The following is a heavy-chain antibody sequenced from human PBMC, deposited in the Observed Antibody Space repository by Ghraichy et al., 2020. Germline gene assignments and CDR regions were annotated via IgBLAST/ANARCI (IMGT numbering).Heavy chain of an antibody. Sequence: GGSLRLSCAASGFSFSSYAMHWVRQAPGKGLEYVSAITTDGGSTYYANSVKGRFTVSRDNSKNTLYLQMGSLRAEDMAVYYCASASHSGYGVGGFDIWGRGTMVTVSS. V-gene: IGHV3-64*01. J-gene: IGHJ3*02. CDR1: GFSFSSYA. CDR2: ITTDGGST. D-gene: IGHD5-12*01. CDR3: ASASHSGYGVGGFDI.